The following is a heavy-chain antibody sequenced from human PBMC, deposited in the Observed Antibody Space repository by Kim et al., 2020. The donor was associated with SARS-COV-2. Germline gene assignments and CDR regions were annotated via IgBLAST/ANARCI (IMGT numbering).Heavy chain of an antibody. J-gene: IGHJ6*02. V-gene: IGHV3-21*01. CDR2: ISSSSSYI. CDR3: AREIDRVVNYYYYYGMDV. D-gene: IGHD3-3*01. Sequence: GGSLRLSCAASGFTFSSYSMNWVRQAPGKGLEWVSSISSSSSYIYYADSVKGRFTISRDNAKNSLYLQMNSLRAEDTAVYYCAREIDRVVNYYYYYGMDVWGQGTTVTVSS. CDR1: GFTFSSYS.